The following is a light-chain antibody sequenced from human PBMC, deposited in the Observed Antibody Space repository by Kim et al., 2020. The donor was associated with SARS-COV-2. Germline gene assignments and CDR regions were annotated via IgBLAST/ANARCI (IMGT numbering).Light chain of an antibody. CDR2: GAS. CDR3: QQYNNWPPWT. J-gene: IGKJ1*01. CDR1: QSVSSN. V-gene: IGKV3-15*01. Sequence: SAGERATPSCRASQSVSSNLAWYQQKPGQAPRLLIYGASTRATGIPARFSGSGSGTEFTLTISSLQSEDFAVYYCQQYNNWPPWTFGQGTKVDIK.